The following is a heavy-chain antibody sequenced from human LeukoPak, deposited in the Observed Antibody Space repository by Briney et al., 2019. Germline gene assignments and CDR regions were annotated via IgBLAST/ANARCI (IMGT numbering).Heavy chain of an antibody. CDR2: ISGSGGST. CDR1: GFTFSSYA. J-gene: IGHJ4*02. Sequence: PGRSLRLSCAASGFTFSSYAMSWVRQAPGKGLEWVSAISGSGGSTYYADSVKGRFTISRGNSKNTLYLQMNSLRAEDTAVYYCARRSSTFYYFDYWGQGTLVTVSS. D-gene: IGHD2-2*01. CDR3: ARRSSTFYYFDY. V-gene: IGHV3-23*01.